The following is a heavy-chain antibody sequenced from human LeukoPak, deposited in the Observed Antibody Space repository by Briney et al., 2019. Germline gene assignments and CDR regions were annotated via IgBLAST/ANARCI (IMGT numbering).Heavy chain of an antibody. J-gene: IGHJ4*02. Sequence: SGESLKISCKASGYSFTSYWIGWVRQVPGKGLEWMGIIDPSDSETRYTPSFQGQVTISVDKSLTTAYLQWNSLKASDTAMYYCARQTAMGRSGDYWGQGTLDTVPS. CDR1: GYSFTSYW. V-gene: IGHV5-51*01. D-gene: IGHD5-18*01. CDR2: IDPSDSET. CDR3: ARQTAMGRSGDY.